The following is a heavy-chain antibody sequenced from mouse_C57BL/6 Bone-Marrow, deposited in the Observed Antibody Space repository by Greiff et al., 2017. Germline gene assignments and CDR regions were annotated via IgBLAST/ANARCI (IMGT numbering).Heavy chain of an antibody. J-gene: IGHJ2*01. CDR1: GYTFTSYW. CDR2: IHPNSGST. CDR3: ARSESYYYGSGSFDY. V-gene: IGHV1-64*01. Sequence: QVQLQQPGAELVKPGASVKLSCKASGYTFTSYWMHWVKQRPGQGLEWIGMIHPNSGSTNYNEKFKSKATLTVDKSSSTAYMQLSSLTSEDSAVYYCARSESYYYGSGSFDYWGQGTTLTVSS. D-gene: IGHD1-1*01.